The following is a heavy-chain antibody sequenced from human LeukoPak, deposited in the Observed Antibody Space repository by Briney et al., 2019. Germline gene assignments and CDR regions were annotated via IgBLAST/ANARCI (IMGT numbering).Heavy chain of an antibody. CDR1: GFTFSSYG. CDR3: AKDRNWLGSYGMDV. D-gene: IGHD3-9*01. CDR2: ISYDGSNK. V-gene: IGHV3-30*18. J-gene: IGHJ6*02. Sequence: GGSLRLSCAASGFTFSSYGMHWVRQAPGKGLEWVAVISYDGSNKYYADSVKGRFTISRDNSKNTLYLQMNSLRAEDTAVYYCAKDRNWLGSYGMDVWGQGTTVTVSS.